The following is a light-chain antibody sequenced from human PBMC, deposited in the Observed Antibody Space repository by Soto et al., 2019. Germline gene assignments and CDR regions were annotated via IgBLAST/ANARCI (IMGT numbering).Light chain of an antibody. J-gene: IGKJ1*01. CDR2: DAS. CDR1: QSVSSF. CDR3: QPRSYWPT. Sequence: EIVFTESPATVSLYTEERATLSFRASQSVSSFLAWYQQKPGQAPRLLIYDASNRATGIPARFSGSGSGTDFTLTISSLEPEDFAVYYCQPRSYWPTFAQGTKVDIK. V-gene: IGKV3-11*01.